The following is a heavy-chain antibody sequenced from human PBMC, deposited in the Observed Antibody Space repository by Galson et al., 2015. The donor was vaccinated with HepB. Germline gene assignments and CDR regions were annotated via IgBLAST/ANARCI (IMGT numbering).Heavy chain of an antibody. CDR1: GFTFSSYA. D-gene: IGHD5-12*01. CDR3: ASYSGYDSTQLYYFDY. CDR2: ISYDGSNK. J-gene: IGHJ4*02. V-gene: IGHV3-30*04. Sequence: SLRLSCAASGFTFSSYAMHWVRQAPGKGLEWVAVISYDGSNKYYADSVKGRFTISRDNSKNTLYLHMNSLRAEDTAVYYCASYSGYDSTQLYYFDYWGQGTLVTVSS.